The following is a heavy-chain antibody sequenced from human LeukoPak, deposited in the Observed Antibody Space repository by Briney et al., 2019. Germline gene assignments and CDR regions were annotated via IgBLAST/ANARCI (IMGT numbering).Heavy chain of an antibody. D-gene: IGHD6-19*01. CDR1: GYTFTGYY. CDR2: INPNSGGT. V-gene: IGHV1-2*02. CDR3: AREISSGLEYFQH. Sequence: GASVKVSCKASGYTFTGYYMHWVRQAPGQGLEWMGWINPNSGGTNYAQKFQGRVTMTRDTSISTAYMELSRLRSDDTAVYYCAREISSGLEYFQHWGQGTLVTVSS. J-gene: IGHJ1*01.